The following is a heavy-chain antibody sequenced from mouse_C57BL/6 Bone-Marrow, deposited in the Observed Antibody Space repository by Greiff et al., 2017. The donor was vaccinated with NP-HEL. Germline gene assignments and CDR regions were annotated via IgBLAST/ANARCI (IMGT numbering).Heavy chain of an antibody. V-gene: IGHV1-54*01. D-gene: IGHD2-4*01. CDR2: INPGSGGT. J-gene: IGHJ3*01. Sequence: QVQLKQSGAELVRPGTSVKVSCKASGYAFTNYLIEWVKQRPGQGLEWIGVINPGSGGTNYNEKFKGKGTLTADKSSSTAYMQLSSLTSEDSAVYFCTYYDYAVAYWGQGTLVTVSA. CDR1: GYAFTNYL. CDR3: TYYDYAVAY.